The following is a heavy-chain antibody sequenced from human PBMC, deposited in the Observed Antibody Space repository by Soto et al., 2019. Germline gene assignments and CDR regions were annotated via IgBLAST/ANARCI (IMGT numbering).Heavy chain of an antibody. Sequence: HPGGSLRLSCAASGFTFSSYAMSWVRQAPGKGLEWVSAISGSGGSTYYADSVKGRFTISRDNSKNTLYLQMNSLRAEDTAVYYCAKDVRFLEWLFDYWGQGTLVTVSS. CDR2: ISGSGGST. J-gene: IGHJ4*02. D-gene: IGHD3-3*01. V-gene: IGHV3-23*01. CDR3: AKDVRFLEWLFDY. CDR1: GFTFSSYA.